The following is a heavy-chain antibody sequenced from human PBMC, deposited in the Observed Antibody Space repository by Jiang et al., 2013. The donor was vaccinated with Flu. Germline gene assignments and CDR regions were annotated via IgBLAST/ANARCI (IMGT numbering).Heavy chain of an antibody. Sequence: YSPSFQGQVTISADKSISTAYLQWSSLKASDTAMYYCARQSHDSSGFDYWGQGTLVTVSS. CDR3: ARQSHDSSGFDY. V-gene: IGHV5-51*01. J-gene: IGHJ4*02. D-gene: IGHD3-22*01.